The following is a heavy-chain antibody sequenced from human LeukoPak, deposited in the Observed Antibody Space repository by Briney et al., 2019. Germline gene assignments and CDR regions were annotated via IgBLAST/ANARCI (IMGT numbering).Heavy chain of an antibody. CDR3: ARGGRSSRLYYYYGMDV. CDR1: GYTFSGYY. V-gene: IGHV1-2*02. D-gene: IGHD6-6*01. CDR2: INPNSGGT. Sequence: ASVKVSCKASGYTFSGYYMHWVRQAPGQGLEWMGWINPNSGGTNYAQKFQGRVTMTRDTSISTAYMELSRLRSDDTAVYYCARGGRSSRLYYYYGMDVWGQGTTVTVSS. J-gene: IGHJ6*02.